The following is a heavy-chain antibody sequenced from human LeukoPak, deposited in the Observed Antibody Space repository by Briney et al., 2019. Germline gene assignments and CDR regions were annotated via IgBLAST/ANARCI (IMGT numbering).Heavy chain of an antibody. CDR1: GGSISSYY. Sequence: SETLSLTCTVSGGSISSYYWSWIRQPPGKGLEWIGRIYTSGSTNYNPSLKSRVTMSVDTSKNQFSLKLSSVTAADTAVYYCAAHFEFNRGGYYGMDVWGQGTTVTVSS. CDR3: AAHFEFNRGGYYGMDV. J-gene: IGHJ6*02. V-gene: IGHV4-4*07. CDR2: IYTSGST.